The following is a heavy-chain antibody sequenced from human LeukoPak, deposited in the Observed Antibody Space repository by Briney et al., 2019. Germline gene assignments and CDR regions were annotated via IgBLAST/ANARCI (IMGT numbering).Heavy chain of an antibody. J-gene: IGHJ5*02. Sequence: GSSVKVSCKASGGTFSSYAISWVRQAPGQGVEWMGRIIPIFGIANYAQKFQGRVTITADKSTSTAYMELSSLRSEDTAVYYCAILQGYSSSSAWFDPWGQGTLVTVSS. V-gene: IGHV1-69*04. CDR3: AILQGYSSSSAWFDP. CDR2: IIPIFGIA. CDR1: GGTFSSYA. D-gene: IGHD6-6*01.